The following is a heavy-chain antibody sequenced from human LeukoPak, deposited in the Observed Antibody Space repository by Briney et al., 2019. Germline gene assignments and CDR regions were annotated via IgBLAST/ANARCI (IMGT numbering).Heavy chain of an antibody. CDR2: ISAYNGNT. Sequence: GASVKVSCKASGYTFTSYGISWVRQAPGQGLEWMGWISAYNGNTNYAQKLQGRVTMTTDTSTSTAYMELRSLRSDDTAVYYCARDHWSYYYDSSGYYTPFDYWGQGTLVTVSS. CDR1: GYTFTSYG. V-gene: IGHV1-18*01. CDR3: ARDHWSYYYDSSGYYTPFDY. J-gene: IGHJ4*02. D-gene: IGHD3-22*01.